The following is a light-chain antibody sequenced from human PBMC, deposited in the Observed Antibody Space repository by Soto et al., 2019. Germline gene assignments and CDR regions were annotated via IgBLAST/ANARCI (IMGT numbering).Light chain of an antibody. CDR1: QNINSY. Sequence: DIRMTQSPSSLSASVGDRVTLTCRASQNINSYLNWYQHKPGRAPKVLVYGATNLPSGVPSRFSGSGSGTEFTFTISSLQPEDFATYYCQQSHNAPLSFGGGTRVE. J-gene: IGKJ4*01. V-gene: IGKV1-39*01. CDR2: GAT. CDR3: QQSHNAPLS.